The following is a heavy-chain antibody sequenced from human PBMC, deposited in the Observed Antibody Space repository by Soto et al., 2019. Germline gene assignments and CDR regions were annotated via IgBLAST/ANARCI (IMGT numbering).Heavy chain of an antibody. CDR3: ARAGLMEWLMALDY. Sequence: QVQLVESGGGVVQPGRSLRLSCAASGFTFSNYAMHWVRQAPGKGLGWVALISYDGSNQYYAESVKGRFTISRGNSKNALYLQMNSLRADDTAVDYCARAGLMEWLMALDYWGQGTLVIVSS. CDR1: GFTFSNYA. V-gene: IGHV3-30-3*01. J-gene: IGHJ4*02. CDR2: ISYDGSNQ. D-gene: IGHD3-3*01.